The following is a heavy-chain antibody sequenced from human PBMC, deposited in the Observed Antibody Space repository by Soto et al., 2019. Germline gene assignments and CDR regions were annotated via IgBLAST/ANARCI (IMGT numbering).Heavy chain of an antibody. CDR1: GDSVTSNY. Sequence: SETLSLTCSFSGDSVTSNYLTWIRQSPEKGLEWIGYMHYTGFSHYNPSLKSRLTISVDKSKNQFTLQLTSVTVADTAVYYCATSFGSAWYTYWGQGTQVTFSS. V-gene: IGHV4-59*02. D-gene: IGHD6-13*01. CDR2: MHYTGFS. J-gene: IGHJ4*02. CDR3: ATSFGSAWYTY.